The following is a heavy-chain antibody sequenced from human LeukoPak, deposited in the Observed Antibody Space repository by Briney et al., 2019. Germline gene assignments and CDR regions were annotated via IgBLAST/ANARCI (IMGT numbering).Heavy chain of an antibody. J-gene: IGHJ4*02. CDR1: GFNFSPCA. V-gene: IGHV3-21*01. Sequence: GGSLRISCAPSGFNFSPCAMTWVRQAPGKGLEWVSTITAGSTHIYYADSVKGRFTTSRDDAKTSLYLQLSSLRTEDTAVYYCARDGSGWSRDYWGQGTLVTVSS. D-gene: IGHD6-13*01. CDR2: ITAGSTHI. CDR3: ARDGSGWSRDY.